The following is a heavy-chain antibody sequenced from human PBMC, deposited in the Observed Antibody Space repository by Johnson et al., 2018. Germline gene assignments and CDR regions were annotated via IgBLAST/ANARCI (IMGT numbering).Heavy chain of an antibody. J-gene: IGHJ1*01. V-gene: IGHV3-74*03. CDR3: AREEVSGGRYFQH. CDR2: ISSDGSSP. D-gene: IGHD6-25*01. CDR1: GVTFSSFW. Sequence: VQLVQAGGGLVKPGGSLRLSCAASGVTFSSFWMHWVRQAPGKGLVWVSRISSDGSSPTYADSVKGRFTISRDNAKNTLHLQVNSLRAEDTAVDYCAREEVSGGRYFQHWGQGTLVTVSS.